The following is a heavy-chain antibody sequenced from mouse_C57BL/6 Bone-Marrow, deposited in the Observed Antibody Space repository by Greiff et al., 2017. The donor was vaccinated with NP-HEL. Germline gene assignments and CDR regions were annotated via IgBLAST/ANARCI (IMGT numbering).Heavy chain of an antibody. J-gene: IGHJ4*01. CDR3: ASGANYYYAMDY. CDR1: GYAFSSYW. V-gene: IGHV1-80*01. Sequence: QVQLKESGAELVKPGASVKISCKASGYAFSSYWMNWVKQRPGKGLEWIGQIYPGDGDTNYNGKFKGKATLTADKSSSTAYMQLSSLTSEDSAVYFCASGANYYYAMDYWGQGTSVTVSS. D-gene: IGHD3-1*01. CDR2: IYPGDGDT.